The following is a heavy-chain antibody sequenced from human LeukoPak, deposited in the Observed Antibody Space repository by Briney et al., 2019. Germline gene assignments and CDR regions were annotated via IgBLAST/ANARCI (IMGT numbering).Heavy chain of an antibody. D-gene: IGHD4-11*01. CDR2: ISAHNGKT. J-gene: IGHJ4*02. V-gene: IGHV1-18*01. CDR1: GYTFTSYG. CDR3: ARAGTTLLLDY. Sequence: GASVKVSRKASGYTFTSYGIIWVRQAPGQGLRWMGWISAHNGKTNYAQNLQGRVTMTTDTSTNTVYLVLGSLTSDDTAVYYCARAGTTLLLDYWGQGTLVTVSS.